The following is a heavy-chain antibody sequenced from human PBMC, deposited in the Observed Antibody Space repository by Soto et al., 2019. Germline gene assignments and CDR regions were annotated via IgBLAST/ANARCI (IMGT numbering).Heavy chain of an antibody. CDR1: GFTFGDYA. J-gene: IGHJ5*02. Sequence: GGSLRLSCTASGFTFGDYAMSWFRQAPGKGLEWVGFIRSKTYGGTTEYAASVKGRFTISRDDSKSIAYLQMNSLKTEDTAVYYCTRVQDSSSWYLNWFDPWGQGTLVTVSS. V-gene: IGHV3-49*03. CDR2: IRSKTYGGTT. D-gene: IGHD6-13*01. CDR3: TRVQDSSSWYLNWFDP.